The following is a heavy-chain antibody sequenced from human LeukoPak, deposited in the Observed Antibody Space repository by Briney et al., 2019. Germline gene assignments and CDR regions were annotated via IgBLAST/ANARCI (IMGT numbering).Heavy chain of an antibody. J-gene: IGHJ6*02. D-gene: IGHD2-15*01. CDR1: GFTFSSYA. V-gene: IGHV3-23*01. Sequence: GGSLRLSCAASGFTFSSYAMSWVRQAPGKGLEWVSAISGSGGSTYYADSVKGRFTISRDNAKNTLYLQMNSLRAEDTAVYYCARDADSQGRGYYGMDVWGQGTTVTVSS. CDR3: ARDADSQGRGYYGMDV. CDR2: ISGSGGST.